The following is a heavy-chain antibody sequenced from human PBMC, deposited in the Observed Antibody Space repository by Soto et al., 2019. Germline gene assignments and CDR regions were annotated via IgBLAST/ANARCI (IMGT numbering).Heavy chain of an antibody. Sequence: QVQLQQWGAGLLKPSETLSLTCAVYGGSFSGYYWSWIRQPPGKGLEWIGEINHSGSTNYNPSLKSRFTISVDTSKNQFSLKLSSVTAADTAVYYCATSVDGDYGDYWGQGTLVTVSS. J-gene: IGHJ4*02. CDR1: GGSFSGYY. D-gene: IGHD4-17*01. V-gene: IGHV4-34*01. CDR2: INHSGST. CDR3: ATSVDGDYGDY.